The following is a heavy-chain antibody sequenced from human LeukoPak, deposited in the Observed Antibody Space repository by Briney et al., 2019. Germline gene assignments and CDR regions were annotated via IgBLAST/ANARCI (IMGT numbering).Heavy chain of an antibody. D-gene: IGHD5-18*01. V-gene: IGHV4-39*07. CDR2: IYYSGVS. Sequence: SETLSLTCTVSGGSIISSSFWWGWIRQPPGKGLEWIGSIYYSGVSYYNTSLKSRVTISVDTSKNQFSLKLSPVTAADTAVYYCASFGYSYGSPYYYYMDVWGKGTTVTVSS. CDR1: GGSIISSSFW. CDR3: ASFGYSYGSPYYYYMDV. J-gene: IGHJ6*03.